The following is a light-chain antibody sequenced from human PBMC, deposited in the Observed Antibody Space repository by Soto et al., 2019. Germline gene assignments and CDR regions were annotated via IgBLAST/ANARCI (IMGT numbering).Light chain of an antibody. Sequence: EIVLTQSPGTLSLSPGERATLSCRASQSVSSSYLAWYQQKPGQAPRLLIYRASRRATGIPDRFSGSGSGTDFTLTISRLEPEDFAVYYCRQYGGSPPITFGGGTKVDIK. V-gene: IGKV3-20*01. CDR1: QSVSSSY. CDR3: RQYGGSPPIT. J-gene: IGKJ4*01. CDR2: RAS.